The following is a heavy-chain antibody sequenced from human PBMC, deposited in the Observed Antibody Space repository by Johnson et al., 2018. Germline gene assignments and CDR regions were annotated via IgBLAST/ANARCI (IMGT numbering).Heavy chain of an antibody. CDR2: IFYSGST. V-gene: IGHV4-59*01. Sequence: QVQLQESGPGLVKPSETLSLTCTVSGGSISGYSWTWIRQPPGQELEWIGVIFYSGSTHYNPSLGGRVTISVDTSKNQFSLKLTSVTPADTAVYDCGRAVAGAAELFQHWGQGTLVTVSS. J-gene: IGHJ1*01. CDR1: GGSISGYS. D-gene: IGHD6-19*01. CDR3: GRAVAGAAELFQH.